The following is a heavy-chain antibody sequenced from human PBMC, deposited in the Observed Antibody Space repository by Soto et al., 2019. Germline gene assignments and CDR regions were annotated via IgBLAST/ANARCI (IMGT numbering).Heavy chain of an antibody. CDR1: GYTFTSYA. CDR2: INAGNGNT. D-gene: IGHD3-22*01. V-gene: IGHV1-3*01. J-gene: IGHJ6*02. CDR3: ARSITMIVVVAYGMDV. Sequence: ASVKVSCKASGYTFTSYAMHWVRQAPGQRLEWVGWINAGNGNTKYSQKFQGRVTITRDTSASTAYMELSSLRSGDTAVYYCARSITMIVVVAYGMDVWGQGTTVTVSS.